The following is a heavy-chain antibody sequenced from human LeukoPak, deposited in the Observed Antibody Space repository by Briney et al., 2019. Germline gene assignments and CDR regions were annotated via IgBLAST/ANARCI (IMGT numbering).Heavy chain of an antibody. Sequence: ASVKVSCKASGYTFTTYGISCVRQAPGQGLEWLGWISAYNGNTNYAQKVQGRVTMTRDTSTSTAYMELRSLTSDDTAVYYCARESEYSRSVVMEYWGQGTLVTVSS. D-gene: IGHD6-6*01. CDR1: GYTFTTYG. CDR3: ARESEYSRSVVMEY. V-gene: IGHV1-18*01. CDR2: ISAYNGNT. J-gene: IGHJ4*02.